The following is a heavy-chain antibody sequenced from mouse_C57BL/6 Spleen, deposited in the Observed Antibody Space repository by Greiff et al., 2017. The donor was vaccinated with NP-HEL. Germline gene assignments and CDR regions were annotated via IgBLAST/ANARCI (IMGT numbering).Heavy chain of an antibody. Sequence: EVKLMESGPGLVKPSQSLSLTCTVTGYSITSGYGWNWIRQLPGNKLEWMGYISYSGSTNYNPSLKSRISITRDTSKNQVFLQLNSVTTEDTATYYCVRTARIKYWGQGTPLTVSS. CDR2: ISYSGST. V-gene: IGHV3-2*02. J-gene: IGHJ2*01. D-gene: IGHD1-2*01. CDR1: GYSITSGYG. CDR3: VRTARIKY.